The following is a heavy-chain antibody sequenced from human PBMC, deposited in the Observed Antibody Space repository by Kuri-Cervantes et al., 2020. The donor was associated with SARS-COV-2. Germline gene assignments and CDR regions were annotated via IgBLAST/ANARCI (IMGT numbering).Heavy chain of an antibody. D-gene: IGHD2-2*01. J-gene: IGHJ6*03. CDR1: GNTLSDYF. Sequence: SVKVSCKASGNTLSDYFVHWVRQAPGQGLEWMGGIIPIFGTANYAQKFQGRVTITTDESTSTAYMELSSLRSEDTAVYYCARFTPSTSLHYMDVWGKGTTVTVSS. CDR2: IIPIFGTA. V-gene: IGHV1-69*05. CDR3: ARFTPSTSLHYMDV.